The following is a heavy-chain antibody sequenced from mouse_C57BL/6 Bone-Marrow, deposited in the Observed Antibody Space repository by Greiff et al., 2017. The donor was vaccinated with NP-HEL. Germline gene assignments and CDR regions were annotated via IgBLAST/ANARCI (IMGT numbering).Heavy chain of an antibody. Sequence: VQGVESGAELVKPGASVKMSCKASGYTFTTYPIEWMKQNHGKSLEWIGNFHPYNDDTKYNEKFKGKATLTVEKSSSTVYLELSRLTSDDSAVYYSARRGNYDWFAYWGQGTLVTVSA. D-gene: IGHD2-1*01. CDR3: ARRGNYDWFAY. V-gene: IGHV1-47*01. CDR2: FHPYNDDT. J-gene: IGHJ3*01. CDR1: GYTFTTYP.